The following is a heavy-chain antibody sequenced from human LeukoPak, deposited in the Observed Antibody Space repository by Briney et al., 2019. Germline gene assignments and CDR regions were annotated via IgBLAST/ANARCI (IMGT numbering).Heavy chain of an antibody. J-gene: IGHJ5*02. V-gene: IGHV4-39*07. CDR2: IYYSGST. Sequence: SETLSLTCTVSGGSISSSSYYWGWIRQPPGKGLEWIGSIYYSGSTYYNPSLKSRVTISVDTSKNQFSLKLSSVTAADTAVYYCARGRRRYYGSGSWAVDWFDPWGQGTLVTVSS. CDR3: ARGRRRYYGSGSWAVDWFDP. CDR1: GGSISSSSYY. D-gene: IGHD3-10*01.